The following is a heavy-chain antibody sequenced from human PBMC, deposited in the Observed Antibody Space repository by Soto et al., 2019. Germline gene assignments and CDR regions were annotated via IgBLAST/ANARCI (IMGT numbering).Heavy chain of an antibody. J-gene: IGHJ6*02. CDR2: IIPIFGTA. CDR3: ARERIMTTVTYYYYYGMDV. CDR1: GGTFSSYA. Sequence: SVKVSCKASGGTFSSYAISWVRQAPGQGLEWMGGIIPIFGTANYAQKFQGRVTITADESTSTAYMELSSLRSEDTAVYYCARERIMTTVTYYYYYGMDVWGQGTTVTVSS. D-gene: IGHD4-17*01. V-gene: IGHV1-69*13.